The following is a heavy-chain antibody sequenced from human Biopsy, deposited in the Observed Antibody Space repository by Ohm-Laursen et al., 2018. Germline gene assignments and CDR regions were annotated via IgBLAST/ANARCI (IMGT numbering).Heavy chain of an antibody. J-gene: IGHJ4*02. V-gene: IGHV4-59*02. CDR1: GGSVSGYY. D-gene: IGHD6-19*01. Sequence: TLSLTCTVSGGSVSGYYWSWIRQTPGKGLEWIGYVYNSGSTNYNPSLKSRVTTSVDMSKNEFSLNLSSVTTADTAVYYCARESALAGDFDSWGQGTLVTVSS. CDR2: VYNSGST. CDR3: ARESALAGDFDS.